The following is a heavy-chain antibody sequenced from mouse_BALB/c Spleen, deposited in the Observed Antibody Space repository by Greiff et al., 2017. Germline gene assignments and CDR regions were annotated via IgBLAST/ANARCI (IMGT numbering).Heavy chain of an antibody. J-gene: IGHJ3*01. Sequence: VQLQQSGPELVKPGASVRISCKASGYTFTSYYIHWVKQRPGQGLEWIGWIYPGNVNTKYNEKFKGKATLTADKSSSTAYMQLSSLTSEDSAVYFCAISTMITPFAYWGQGTLVTVSA. D-gene: IGHD2-4*01. V-gene: IGHV1S56*01. CDR1: GYTFTSYY. CDR3: AISTMITPFAY. CDR2: IYPGNVNT.